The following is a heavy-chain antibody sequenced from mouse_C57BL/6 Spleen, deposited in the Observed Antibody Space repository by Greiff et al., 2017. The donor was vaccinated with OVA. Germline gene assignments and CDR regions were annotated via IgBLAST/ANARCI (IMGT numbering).Heavy chain of an antibody. CDR2: IDPSDSYT. Sequence: QVQLQQSGAELVMPGASVKLSCKASGYTFTSYWMHWVKQRPGQGLEWIGEIDPSDSYTNYNQKFKGKSTLTVDKSSSTAYMQLSSLTSEDSAVYYCARFGGYFDVWGTGTTVTVSS. CDR3: ARFGGYFDV. J-gene: IGHJ1*03. V-gene: IGHV1-69*01. CDR1: GYTFTSYW.